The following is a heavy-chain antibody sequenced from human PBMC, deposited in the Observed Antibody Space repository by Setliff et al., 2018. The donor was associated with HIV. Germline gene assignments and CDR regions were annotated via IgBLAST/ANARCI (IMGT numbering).Heavy chain of an antibody. Sequence: TLSLTCTASGGSISSHYWIWIRQPPGKGLEWIGYIHYSGATNYNPSLKSRVTISPDTSRTQFSLRLSSVTAADTAVYYCARHSPNVGVRGDAFDIWGQGTVVTVSS. CDR1: GGSISSHY. CDR2: IHYSGAT. CDR3: ARHSPNVGVRGDAFDI. J-gene: IGHJ3*02. V-gene: IGHV4-59*08. D-gene: IGHD2-8*01.